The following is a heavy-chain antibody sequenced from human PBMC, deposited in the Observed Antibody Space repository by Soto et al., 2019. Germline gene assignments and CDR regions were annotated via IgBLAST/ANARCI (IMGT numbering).Heavy chain of an antibody. J-gene: IGHJ3*02. CDR2: IIPIFGTA. V-gene: IGHV1-69*13. D-gene: IGHD1-7*01. CDR3: ARDCGYNWNYRPEGAFDI. CDR1: GGTFSSYA. Sequence: GASVKVSCKASGGTFSSYAISWVRQAPGQGLEWMGGIIPIFGTANYAQKFQGRVTITADESTSTAYMELSSLRSEDTAVYYCARDCGYNWNYRPEGAFDIWGQGTMVTVSS.